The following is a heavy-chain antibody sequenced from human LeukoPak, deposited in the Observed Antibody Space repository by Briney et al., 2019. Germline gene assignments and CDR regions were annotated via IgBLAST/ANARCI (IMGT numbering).Heavy chain of an antibody. D-gene: IGHD3-22*01. V-gene: IGHV4-59*01. CDR3: ARLSGYSSGHYYSDY. Sequence: PSETLSLTCTVSGGSISRDYWGWIRQPPGKGLEWIGYIYYRGSTNYNPSLKSRVTISVDTSKNQFSLKLSSVTAADTAVYYCARLSGYSSGHYYSDYWGQGTLVTVSS. J-gene: IGHJ4*02. CDR1: GGSISRDY. CDR2: IYYRGST.